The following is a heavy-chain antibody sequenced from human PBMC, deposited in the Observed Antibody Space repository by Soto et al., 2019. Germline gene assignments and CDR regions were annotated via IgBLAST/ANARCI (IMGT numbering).Heavy chain of an antibody. V-gene: IGHV1-18*01. CDR2: ISAYNGNT. J-gene: IGHJ4*02. Sequence: ASVKVSCKASGYTFTSYGISWVRQAPGQGLEWMGWISAYNGNTNYAQKLQGRVTMTTDTSTSTAYMELRSLRSDDTAVYYCARVLYYYDRSGYSYCGQGTLVTVSS. D-gene: IGHD3-22*01. CDR1: GYTFTSYG. CDR3: ARVLYYYDRSGYSY.